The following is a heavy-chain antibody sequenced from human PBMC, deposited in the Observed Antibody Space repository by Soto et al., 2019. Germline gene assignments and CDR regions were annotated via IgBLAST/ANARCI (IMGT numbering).Heavy chain of an antibody. Sequence: LSLTCGVSGGTIRSPDWWTWVRQPPGKGLEWIGEIFQSGSTNYTPSLESRVTISVDKSKNQFSLTLTSVTAADTAVYFCARGRGRYSSGWSWFDPWGQGILVTVS. J-gene: IGHJ5*02. D-gene: IGHD6-19*01. CDR2: IFQSGST. CDR1: GGTIRSPDW. V-gene: IGHV4-4*01. CDR3: ARGRGRYSSGWSWFDP.